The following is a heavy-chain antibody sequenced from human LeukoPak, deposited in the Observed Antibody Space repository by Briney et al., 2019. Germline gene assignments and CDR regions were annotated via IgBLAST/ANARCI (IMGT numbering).Heavy chain of an antibody. Sequence: SETLSLTCTVSGGSVSSGSYYWSWIRQPPGKGLEWIGNIYYSGSTYYNSSLKSRVSISIDTSKNQFSLQLTSMTAADTALYYCARRSISAPSPFDFWGQGTLVTVSS. CDR2: IYYSGST. D-gene: IGHD6-6*01. CDR3: ARRSISAPSPFDF. CDR1: GGSVSSGSYY. J-gene: IGHJ4*02. V-gene: IGHV4-39*01.